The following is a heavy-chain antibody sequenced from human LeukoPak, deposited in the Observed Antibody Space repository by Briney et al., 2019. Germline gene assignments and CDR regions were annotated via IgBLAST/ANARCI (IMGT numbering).Heavy chain of an antibody. CDR2: IFPHDSNT. Sequence: PGASLQISCKGSGSRFMDYWIGWVRPMPGKGPEWMGFIFPHDSNTKYSPSFQGQVTISVDKSISTAYVQWSSLKASDTAMYYCARMVGSTSPFDYWGQGTLVTVS. CDR1: GSRFMDYW. V-gene: IGHV5-51*01. J-gene: IGHJ4*02. D-gene: IGHD2-2*01. CDR3: ARMVGSTSPFDY.